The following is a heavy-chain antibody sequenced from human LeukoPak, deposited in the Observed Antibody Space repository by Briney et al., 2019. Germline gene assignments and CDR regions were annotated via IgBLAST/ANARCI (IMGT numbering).Heavy chain of an antibody. V-gene: IGHV3-66*01. CDR2: IYSGGST. Sequence: GGSLRLSFAASGFTVSSNYMSWVRQAPGKGLEWVSVIYSGGSTYYADSVKGRFTISRDNSKNTLYLQMNSLRAEDTAVYYCAREGGDLLGETAPRDYYYGMDVWGQGTTVTVSS. CDR3: AREGGDLLGETAPRDYYYGMDV. CDR1: GFTVSSNY. D-gene: IGHD5-18*01. J-gene: IGHJ6*02.